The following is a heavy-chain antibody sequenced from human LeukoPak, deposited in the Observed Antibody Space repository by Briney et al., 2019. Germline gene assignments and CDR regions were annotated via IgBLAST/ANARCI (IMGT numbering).Heavy chain of an antibody. CDR1: GYTFTRYG. CDR3: ARSTVPTFGVDWFDP. Sequence: ASVKVSCKASGYTFTRYGISWVRQAPGQGLEWMGRISAYNGNTNYAHKFQGRVTMTTDTSTSTAYVELRSLRSDDTAVYYCARSTVPTFGVDWFDPWGQGTLVTVSS. V-gene: IGHV1-18*01. D-gene: IGHD4-17*01. J-gene: IGHJ5*02. CDR2: ISAYNGNT.